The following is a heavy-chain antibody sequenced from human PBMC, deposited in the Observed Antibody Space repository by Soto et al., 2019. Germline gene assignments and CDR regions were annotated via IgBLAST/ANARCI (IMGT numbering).Heavy chain of an antibody. J-gene: IGHJ4*02. V-gene: IGHV3-30*18. CDR3: AKDRSTVRFLEWFGRLFDY. CDR2: ISYDGRNK. CDR1: GFTFSSYG. D-gene: IGHD3-3*01. Sequence: QVQLVESGGGVVQPGRSLRLSCAASGFTFSSYGMHWVRQAPGKGLEWVAVISYDGRNKYYADSVKGRFTISRDNSKNTLYLQMNSLRAEDTAVYYCAKDRSTVRFLEWFGRLFDYWGQGTLVTVSS.